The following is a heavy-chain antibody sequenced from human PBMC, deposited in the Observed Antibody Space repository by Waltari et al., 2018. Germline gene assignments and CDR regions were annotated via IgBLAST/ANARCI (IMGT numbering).Heavy chain of an antibody. V-gene: IGHV3-74*01. CDR3: ARCLYSGTGIDL. Sequence: EVHLVESGGDLVQPGGALRVSCTASGFTFSAYWMPWGRRVPGKGLLWVARVSPDETTTDYADSVKGRFTISRDNGRNMLFLQMNGLRGEDTAAYYCARCLYSGTGIDLWGQGTQVTVSS. D-gene: IGHD5-12*01. CDR2: VSPDETTT. CDR1: GFTFSAYW. J-gene: IGHJ5*02.